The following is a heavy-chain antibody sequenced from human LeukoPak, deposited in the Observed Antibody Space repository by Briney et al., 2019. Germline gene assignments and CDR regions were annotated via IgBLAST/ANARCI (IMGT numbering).Heavy chain of an antibody. CDR3: ARAEINDYNRY. D-gene: IGHD4-11*01. J-gene: IGHJ4*02. CDR1: GGSIISNNW. CDR2: IFHTGTA. V-gene: IGHV4-4*02. Sequence: SETLSLTCAVSGGSIISNNWWSWVRQPPGKGLEWIGEIFHTGTAIYTPSLESRVTISADTSKNQFSLELRSVTAADTAHYYCARAEINDYNRYWGQGILVIVSS.